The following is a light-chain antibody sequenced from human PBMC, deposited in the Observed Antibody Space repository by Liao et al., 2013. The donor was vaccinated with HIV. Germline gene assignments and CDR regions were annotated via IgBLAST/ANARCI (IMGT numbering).Light chain of an antibody. J-gene: IGLJ3*02. CDR1: NIGSKS. CDR3: QVWDGSTNQGV. CDR2: YDS. Sequence: SYELTQPPSVSVAPGKTARITCGGNNIGSKSVHWYQQKPGQAPVLVIYYDSDRPSGIPERFSGSNSGNTATLTISRVEAGDEADYYCQVWDGSTNQGVFGGGTKVTVL. V-gene: IGLV3-21*04.